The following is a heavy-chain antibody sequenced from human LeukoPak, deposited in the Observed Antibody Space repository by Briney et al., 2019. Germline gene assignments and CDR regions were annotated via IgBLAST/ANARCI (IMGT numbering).Heavy chain of an antibody. V-gene: IGHV1-24*01. CDR1: GYTLTELS. Sequence: ASVRVSCKVSGYTLTELSMHWVRQAPGKGLEWMGGFDPEDGETIYAQKFQGRVTMTEDTSTDTAYMELSSLRSEDTAIYYCARERYCSGGNCFVTYYYGMDVWGQGTTVTVSS. CDR2: FDPEDGET. CDR3: ARERYCSGGNCFVTYYYGMDV. D-gene: IGHD2-15*01. J-gene: IGHJ6*02.